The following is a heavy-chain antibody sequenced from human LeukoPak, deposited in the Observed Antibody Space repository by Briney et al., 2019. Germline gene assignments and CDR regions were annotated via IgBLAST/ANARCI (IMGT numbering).Heavy chain of an antibody. V-gene: IGHV4-34*01. D-gene: IGHD3-10*01. CDR3: ARHGRITMVRAVDY. J-gene: IGHJ4*02. Sequence: SETLSLTCAVYGGSFSGYYWSWIRQPPGKGLEWIGEINHSGSTNYNPSLKSRVTISVDTSKNQFSLKLSSVTAADTAVYYCARHGRITMVRAVDYRGQGTLVTVSS. CDR1: GGSFSGYY. CDR2: INHSGST.